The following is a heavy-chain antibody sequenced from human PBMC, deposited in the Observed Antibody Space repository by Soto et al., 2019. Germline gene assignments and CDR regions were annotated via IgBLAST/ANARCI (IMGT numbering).Heavy chain of an antibody. Sequence: QVQLVQSGAEVKKPGASVKVSCKASGYTFTSYGISWVRQAPGQGLEWMGWISAYNGNTKYAQKFQGRVTMTTDTSTSTAYTEVRSLRSDDTAVYYCARDAAAGLHDYWGQGTLVTVSS. D-gene: IGHD6-13*01. CDR1: GYTFTSYG. J-gene: IGHJ4*02. CDR3: ARDAAAGLHDY. CDR2: ISAYNGNT. V-gene: IGHV1-18*01.